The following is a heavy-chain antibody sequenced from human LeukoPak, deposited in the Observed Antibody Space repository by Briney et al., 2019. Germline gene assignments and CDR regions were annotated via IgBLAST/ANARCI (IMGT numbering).Heavy chain of an antibody. J-gene: IGHJ6*03. CDR1: GFTFSSYG. CDR3: AKDRCSNGIGCYYYYMDV. V-gene: IGHV3-30*02. Sequence: PGGSLRLSWAASGFTFSSYGMHWVRQAPGKGLEWVAYIQYDGSNEQYADSVKGRFSISRDSSKNILYLQMNSLRAEDTAVYYCAKDRCSNGIGCYYYYMDVWGKGTTVTISS. CDR2: IQYDGSNE. D-gene: IGHD2-8*01.